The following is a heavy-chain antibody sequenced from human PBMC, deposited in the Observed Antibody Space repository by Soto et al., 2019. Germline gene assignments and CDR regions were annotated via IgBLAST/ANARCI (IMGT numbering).Heavy chain of an antibody. CDR3: VRPRPSGENYGMDV. CDR2: LYTEGTT. D-gene: IGHD3-16*01. Sequence: GGSLRLSCVASGLTLSHNYMAWVRQAPEMGLEWVSILYTEGTTYYADSVKGRFIISRDSSKNTMFLQMDSLRAEDTAVYYCVRPRPSGENYGMDVWGQGTTVTVSS. V-gene: IGHV3-53*01. CDR1: GLTLSHNY. J-gene: IGHJ6*02.